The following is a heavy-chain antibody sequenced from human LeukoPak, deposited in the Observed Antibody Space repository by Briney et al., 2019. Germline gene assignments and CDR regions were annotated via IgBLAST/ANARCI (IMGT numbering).Heavy chain of an antibody. CDR3: ARDRSLGIIDY. J-gene: IGHJ4*02. V-gene: IGHV4-59*01. D-gene: IGHD3-16*01. Sequence: PSETLSLTCAVYGGSFSSYYWSWIRQPPGKGLEWIGYIYYSGSTNYNPSLKSRVTISVDASKNHFSLKLSSVTAADTAVYYCARDRSLGIIDYWGQGTLVTVSS. CDR2: IYYSGST. CDR1: GGSFSSYY.